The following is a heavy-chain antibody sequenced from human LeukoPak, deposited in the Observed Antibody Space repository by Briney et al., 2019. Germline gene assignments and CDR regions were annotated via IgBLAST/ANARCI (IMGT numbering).Heavy chain of an antibody. CDR3: ARGPSEGRYPAYFDY. V-gene: IGHV3-21*01. J-gene: IGHJ4*02. D-gene: IGHD1-26*01. CDR2: ITSSSTYT. CDR1: GFSFSSYN. Sequence: GGSLRLSCAASGFSFSSYNMNWVRQTPGQGLEWCSSITSSSTYTFYADSVKGRFTISRDNARNSLYLQMNSLRAEDTAVYYCARGPSEGRYPAYFDYWGQGTLVTVSS.